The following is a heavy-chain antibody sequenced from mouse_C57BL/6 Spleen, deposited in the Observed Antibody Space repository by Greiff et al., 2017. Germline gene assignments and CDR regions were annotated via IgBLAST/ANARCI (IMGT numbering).Heavy chain of an antibody. V-gene: IGHV1-64*01. CDR2: IHPNSGST. Sequence: QVQLQQPGAELVKPGASVKLSCKASGYTFTSYWMHWVKQRPGQGLEWIGMIHPNSGSTNYNEKFKSKATLTVDTSSSTAYMQLSSLTSEDSAVYYCARWEYRSYYDYDVRYAMDYWGQGTSVTVSS. J-gene: IGHJ4*01. CDR1: GYTFTSYW. CDR3: ARWEYRSYYDYDVRYAMDY. D-gene: IGHD2-4*01.